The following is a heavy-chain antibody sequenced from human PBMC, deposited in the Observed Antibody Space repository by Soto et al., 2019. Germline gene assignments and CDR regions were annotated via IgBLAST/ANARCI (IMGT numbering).Heavy chain of an antibody. CDR1: GGSISSGDYY. CDR2: IYYSGSP. D-gene: IGHD2-21*02. J-gene: IGHJ4*02. V-gene: IGHV4-30-4*01. Sequence: QVQLQESGPGLVKPSQTLSLTCTVSGGSISSGDYYWSWIRQPPGKGLEWIGYIYYSGSPYYNPAITSRVTIPVDTSQNQFSLELSSVTAADTAVYHCARAYCADDCDSSWYFYYWGQGTLVTVSA. CDR3: ARAYCADDCDSSWYFYY.